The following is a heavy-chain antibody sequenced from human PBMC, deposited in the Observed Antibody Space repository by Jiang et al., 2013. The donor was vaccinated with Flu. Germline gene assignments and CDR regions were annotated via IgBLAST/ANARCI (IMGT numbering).Heavy chain of an antibody. Sequence: GRGLEWVSTIGTAADTYYPASVKGRFTVSRENAKNSLYLQMNSLRVEDTAVYYCIRASRPGAGGVGEYEHWFDPWGQGTLVTVSS. D-gene: IGHD3-10*01. J-gene: IGHJ5*02. CDR3: IRASRPGAGGVGEYEHWFDP. CDR2: IGTAADT. V-gene: IGHV3-13*01.